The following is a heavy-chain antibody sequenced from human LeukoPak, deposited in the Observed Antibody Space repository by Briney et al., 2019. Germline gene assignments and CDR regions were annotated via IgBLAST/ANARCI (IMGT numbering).Heavy chain of an antibody. D-gene: IGHD4-23*01. CDR3: AREATGGNLDY. J-gene: IGHJ4*02. V-gene: IGHV1-2*02. CDR2: MNPNSAAT. Sequence: GASVKVSCKASGLSFIGFHIHWVRQAPGQGLEWMGCMNPNSAATQYAQNFQGRVTMTGDTSISTAYMELIRLTSDDTAVYYCAREATGGNLDYWGQGTLVTVSS. CDR1: GLSFIGFH.